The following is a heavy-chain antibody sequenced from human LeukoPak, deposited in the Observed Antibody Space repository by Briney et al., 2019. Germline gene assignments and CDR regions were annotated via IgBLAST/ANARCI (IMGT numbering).Heavy chain of an antibody. CDR1: GGSMSSSSYY. CDR3: AREVGATHY. J-gene: IGHJ4*02. CDR2: IYYSGST. V-gene: IGHV4-39*07. D-gene: IGHD1-26*01. Sequence: PSETLSLTCGVSGGSMSSSSYYWGWIRQPPGKGLEWIGSIYYSGSTYYNPSLKSRVTISVDTSKNQFSLELSSVTAADTAVYYCAREVGATHYWGQGALVTVSS.